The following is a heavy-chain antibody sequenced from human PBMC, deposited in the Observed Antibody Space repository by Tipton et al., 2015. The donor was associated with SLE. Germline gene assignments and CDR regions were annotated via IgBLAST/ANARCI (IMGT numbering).Heavy chain of an antibody. CDR3: ARREGWDAFDI. CDR2: ISSISSYT. V-gene: IGHV3-11*06. Sequence: SLRLSCAASGFTFSDYYMSWIRQAPGKGLEWVSYISSISSYTNYADSVKGRFTISRDNAKNSLYLQMNSLRAEDTAVYYCARREGWDAFDIWGQGTMVTVSS. J-gene: IGHJ3*02. D-gene: IGHD6-19*01. CDR1: GFTFSDYY.